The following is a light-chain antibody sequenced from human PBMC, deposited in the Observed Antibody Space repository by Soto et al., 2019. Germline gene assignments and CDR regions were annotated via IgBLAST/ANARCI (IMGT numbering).Light chain of an antibody. J-gene: IGLJ1*01. CDR1: SSNIGGNS. CDR3: CSFTSITTDV. V-gene: IGLV1-51*01. CDR2: DDD. Sequence: TQPPSVSAAPGQKVTISCSGSSSNIGGNSVSWYQQLPGTAPKLLIYDDDKRPSGIPDRFSGSKSGNTASLIISGLQAEDEADYYCCSFTSITTDVFGTGTKVTVL.